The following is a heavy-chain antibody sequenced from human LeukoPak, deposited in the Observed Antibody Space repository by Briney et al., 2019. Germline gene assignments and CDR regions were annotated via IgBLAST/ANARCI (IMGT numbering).Heavy chain of an antibody. V-gene: IGHV3-21*01. CDR1: GFTFSSYS. J-gene: IGHJ4*02. D-gene: IGHD3-9*01. CDR3: ARDYYDMLTGLLYYFDY. Sequence: PGGSLRLSCAASGFTFSSYSMNWVRQAPGKGLEWVSSISSSSSYIYYADSVKGRFTISRDNAKNSLYLQMNSLRAEDTAVYYCARDYYDMLTGLLYYFDYWGQGTLVTVSS. CDR2: ISSSSSYI.